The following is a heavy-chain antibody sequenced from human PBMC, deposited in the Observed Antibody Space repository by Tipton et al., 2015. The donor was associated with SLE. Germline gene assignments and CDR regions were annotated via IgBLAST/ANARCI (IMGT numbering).Heavy chain of an antibody. CDR1: GLTFSLYA. CDR2: ISYDGSNK. D-gene: IGHD5-12*01. Sequence: QLVQSGGGVVQPGGSLRLSCAASGLTFSLYAMDWVRQAPGKGLEWVAVISYDGSNKHYADSVKGRFTISRDNSKNTVYLQMNSLRAEDTAVYYCASALVATIDYWCQGTLVTVSS. V-gene: IGHV3-30*04. J-gene: IGHJ4*02. CDR3: ASALVATIDY.